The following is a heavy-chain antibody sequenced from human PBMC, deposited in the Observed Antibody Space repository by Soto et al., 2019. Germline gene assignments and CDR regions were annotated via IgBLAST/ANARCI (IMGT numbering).Heavy chain of an antibody. Sequence: SETLSLTCAVSGGSISSSNWWSWVRQSPGKGLEWIGEIYHSGSTNYNPSLKSRVTMSVDKSKNQFSLNLNSVTAADTAVYYCALPPSHGTSWYHFDHWGQGTPVTVSS. J-gene: IGHJ4*02. CDR3: ALPPSHGTSWYHFDH. V-gene: IGHV4-4*02. CDR1: GGSISSSNW. D-gene: IGHD6-13*01. CDR2: IYHSGST.